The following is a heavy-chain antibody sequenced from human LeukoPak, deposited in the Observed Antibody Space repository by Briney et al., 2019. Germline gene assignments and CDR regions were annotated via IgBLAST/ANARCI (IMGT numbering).Heavy chain of an antibody. CDR2: IIPIFGTA. CDR1: GGSFSSYA. Sequence: SAVTVSCKASGGSFSSYALSVLRQAPGRGLEWVGGIIPIFGTANYAQKFQGRVTITNDESTSPGSLALSSMSSEDTAVSYCARAWGHRGFYYYSMDVWGQGTMVTASS. V-gene: IGHV1-69*05. D-gene: IGHD1-26*01. CDR3: ARAWGHRGFYYYSMDV. J-gene: IGHJ6*03.